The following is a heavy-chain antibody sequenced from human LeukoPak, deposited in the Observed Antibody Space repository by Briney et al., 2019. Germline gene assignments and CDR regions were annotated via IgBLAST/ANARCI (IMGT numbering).Heavy chain of an antibody. CDR1: GFTFSTNA. D-gene: IGHD1-26*01. Sequence: TGGSLRLSCLTSGFTFSTNAMSWVRQAPGKGLEWTSGISGSGASTYYADSVTGRITISRDNSRNTLYLQMNSLRGDDTAVYYCAKDVGKWESLHFFDYWGQGTLVTVSS. J-gene: IGHJ4*02. CDR3: AKDVGKWESLHFFDY. CDR2: ISGSGAST. V-gene: IGHV3-23*01.